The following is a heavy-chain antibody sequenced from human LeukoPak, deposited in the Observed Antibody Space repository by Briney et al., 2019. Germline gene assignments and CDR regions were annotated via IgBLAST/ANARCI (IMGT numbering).Heavy chain of an antibody. CDR2: ISAYNGNT. D-gene: IGHD3-9*01. CDR1: GYTFTSYG. J-gene: IGHJ4*02. CDR3: SKSAGDGRTYYDILTGDGHFDY. Sequence: ASVKVSCKASGYTFTSYGISWVRQAPGQGLEGRGWISAYNGNTNYAQKRHVRVTITTDTSTTTAYMGLRSLRVYDTTMCYCSKSAGDGRTYYDILTGDGHFDYWGQGTLVTVPS. V-gene: IGHV1-18*01.